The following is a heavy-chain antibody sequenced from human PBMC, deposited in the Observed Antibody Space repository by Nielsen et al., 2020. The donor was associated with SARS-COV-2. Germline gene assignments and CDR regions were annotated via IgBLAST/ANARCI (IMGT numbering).Heavy chain of an antibody. V-gene: IGHV6-1*01. J-gene: IGHJ6*02. Sequence: SQTLSLTRVISGDSVSSSSVAWNWIRQSPSRGLEWLGRIYYRSKWFYEYATSVRSRITIDPDTSKNHFSLHLNSVTSEDTAMYYCTRDPGYYHGMDVWGQGTTVTVSS. CDR2: IYYRSKWFY. CDR3: TRDPGYYHGMDV. CDR1: GDSVSSSSVA.